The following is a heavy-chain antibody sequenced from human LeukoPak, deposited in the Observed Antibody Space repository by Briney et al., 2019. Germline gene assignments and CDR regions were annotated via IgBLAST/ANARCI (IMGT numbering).Heavy chain of an antibody. V-gene: IGHV3-21*01. CDR1: GFTFSSYS. J-gene: IGHJ6*03. Sequence: GGSLRLSCAASGFTFSSYSMNWVRQAPGKGLEWVSPISSSSSYIYYADSVKGRFTISRDNAKNSLYLQMNSLRVEDTAVYYCAREIFLLEWPPYYMDVWGKGTTVTVSS. D-gene: IGHD3-3*01. CDR3: AREIFLLEWPPYYMDV. CDR2: ISSSSSYI.